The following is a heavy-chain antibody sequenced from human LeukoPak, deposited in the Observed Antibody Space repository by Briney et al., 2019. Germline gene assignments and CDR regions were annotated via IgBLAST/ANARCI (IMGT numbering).Heavy chain of an antibody. Sequence: GGSLRLSCAASGFTFNTYGMTWVRQAPGKGLEWVSAITSSGGSTYYGDSVKGRFTISRDNAKNSLYLQMNSLRVEDTAVYYCAKVANYYYGSETYYLFEHWGQGTPVTASS. D-gene: IGHD3-10*01. CDR2: ITSSGGST. CDR1: GFTFNTYG. V-gene: IGHV3-23*01. CDR3: AKVANYYYGSETYYLFEH. J-gene: IGHJ4*02.